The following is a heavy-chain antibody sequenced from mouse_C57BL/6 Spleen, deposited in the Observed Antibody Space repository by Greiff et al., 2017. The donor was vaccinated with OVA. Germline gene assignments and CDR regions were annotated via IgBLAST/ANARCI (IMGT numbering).Heavy chain of an antibody. CDR3: TVTHYYGSFGY. CDR1: GFTFSSYA. Sequence: EVQVLESGEGLVKPGGSLKLSCAASGFTFSSYAMSWVRQTPEKRLEWVAYISSGGDYIYYADTVKGRFTISRDNARNTLYLQMSSLKSDDTAMYYCTVTHYYGSFGYWGQGTTLTVSS. CDR2: ISSGGDYI. V-gene: IGHV5-9-1*02. J-gene: IGHJ2*01. D-gene: IGHD1-1*01.